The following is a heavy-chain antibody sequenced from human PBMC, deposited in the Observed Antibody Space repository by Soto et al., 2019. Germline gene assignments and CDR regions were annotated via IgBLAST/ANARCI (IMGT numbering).Heavy chain of an antibody. Sequence: GESLKISCTGVGYSFTSYWIGWVRQMPGKGLEWMGIIYPGDSDTRYSPSFQGQVTISADKSTSTAYLHWNSLKASDSATYYCARKDSSGYSNWFDPWGQGTLVTVSS. D-gene: IGHD3-22*01. CDR3: ARKDSSGYSNWFDP. CDR2: IYPGDSDT. J-gene: IGHJ5*02. V-gene: IGHV5-51*01. CDR1: GYSFTSYW.